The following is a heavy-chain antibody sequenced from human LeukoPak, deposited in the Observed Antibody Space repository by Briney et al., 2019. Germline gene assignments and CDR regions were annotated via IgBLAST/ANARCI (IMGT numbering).Heavy chain of an antibody. CDR1: GGSISSYY. Sequence: SETLSPTCTVSGGSISSYYWSWIRQPPGKGLEWIGYISYSGNTNYNPSFKSRVTISVDTSNNQFSLKLSSVTAADTAVYYCARYVWGSYPTFEDYWGQGTLVTVSS. CDR3: ARYVWGSYPTFEDY. V-gene: IGHV4-59*01. J-gene: IGHJ4*02. D-gene: IGHD3-16*02. CDR2: ISYSGNT.